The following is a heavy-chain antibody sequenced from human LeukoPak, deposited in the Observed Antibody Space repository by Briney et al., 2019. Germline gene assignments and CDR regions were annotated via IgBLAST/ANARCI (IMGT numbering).Heavy chain of an antibody. D-gene: IGHD3-16*01. CDR1: GFTFGNYG. CDR2: MWVWNDGSNE. Sequence: GGSLRLSCTASGFTFGNYGMHWVRQAPGKGLEWVAVMWVWNDGSNEYYADSVKGRFTIARDNSKNTLYLQMVSLRAEDAADYYCARDRFPHDDAHYGMDVWGQGTTVTVSS. V-gene: IGHV3-33*01. CDR3: ARDRFPHDDAHYGMDV. J-gene: IGHJ6*02.